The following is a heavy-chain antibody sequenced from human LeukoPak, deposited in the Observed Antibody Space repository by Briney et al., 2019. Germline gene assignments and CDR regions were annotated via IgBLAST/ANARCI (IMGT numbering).Heavy chain of an antibody. Sequence: GGSLRLSCAASGFTFTTYSMNWVRQAPGKGLEWVSSISSSSSYIYYADSVKDRFTISRDNAKNSLYLQMNSLRAEDTAMYYCARAAAAAGTNYYYYGMDVWGQGTTVTVSS. J-gene: IGHJ6*02. CDR3: ARAAAAAGTNYYYYGMDV. D-gene: IGHD6-13*01. CDR1: GFTFTTYS. V-gene: IGHV3-21*01. CDR2: ISSSSSYI.